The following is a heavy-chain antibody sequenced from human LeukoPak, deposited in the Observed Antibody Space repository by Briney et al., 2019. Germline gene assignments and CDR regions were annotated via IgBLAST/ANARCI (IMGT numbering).Heavy chain of an antibody. V-gene: IGHV3-21*01. Sequence: GGSLRLSCAASGFTFSSYSMNWVRPAPGKGLEWVSSISSSSSYIYYADSVKGRFTISRDNAKNSLYLQMNSLRAEDTAVYYCARGYIVVVPAALGAFDIWGQGTMVTVSS. J-gene: IGHJ3*02. D-gene: IGHD2-2*01. CDR2: ISSSSSYI. CDR1: GFTFSSYS. CDR3: ARGYIVVVPAALGAFDI.